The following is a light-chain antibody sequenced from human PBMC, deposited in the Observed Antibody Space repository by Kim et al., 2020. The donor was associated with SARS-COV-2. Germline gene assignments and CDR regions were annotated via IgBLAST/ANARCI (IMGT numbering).Light chain of an antibody. V-gene: IGKV1-5*03. CDR2: STS. Sequence: DIQMTQSPSALSASVGDTVTITCRASESVGTLLSWFQQRPGKAPNLLIYSTSTLAAGAPSRFSGSGSVTEFSLTISGLQPDDFATYYCHQSHTYPLTFGGGTKVDIK. J-gene: IGKJ4*01. CDR1: ESVGTL. CDR3: HQSHTYPLT.